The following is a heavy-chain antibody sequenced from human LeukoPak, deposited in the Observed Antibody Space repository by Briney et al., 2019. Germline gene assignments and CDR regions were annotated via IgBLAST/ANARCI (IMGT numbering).Heavy chain of an antibody. CDR3: AKLGGHPLHNYYVGV. Sequence: GGSLRLSCAASGFTYSSYAMSWVRQAPGKGLEWVSGILDSGYSTYYANSVKGRFTISRDNSNNTLYLQMNSLRAEDTAVYYCAKLGGHPLHNYYVGVWGKGTTVAVSS. CDR2: ILDSGYST. D-gene: IGHD3-16*01. CDR1: GFTYSSYA. J-gene: IGHJ6*03. V-gene: IGHV3-23*01.